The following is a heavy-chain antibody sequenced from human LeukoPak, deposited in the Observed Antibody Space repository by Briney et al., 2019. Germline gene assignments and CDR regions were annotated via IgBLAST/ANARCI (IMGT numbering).Heavy chain of an antibody. CDR2: IYYTGST. Sequence: SETLSLTCTVSGGSISSSSYYWGWIRQPPGKGLEWIGFIYYTGSTYYNPSLKSRVTISVDTSKNQFYLKLSSVTAADTAVYXXXXXXXXXXXXYFDLXXQGXLVTVSS. CDR1: GGSISSSSYY. V-gene: IGHV4-39*01. J-gene: IGHJ4*02. CDR3: XXXXXXXXXXYFDL.